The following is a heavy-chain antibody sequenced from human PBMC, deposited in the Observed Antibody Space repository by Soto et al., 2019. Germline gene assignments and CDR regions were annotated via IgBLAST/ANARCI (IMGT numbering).Heavy chain of an antibody. CDR1: GGTFSSYA. V-gene: IGHV1-69*13. D-gene: IGHD4-4*01. Sequence: SVKVSCKASGGTFSSYAISWVRQAPGQGLECMGGIIPIFGTANYAQKFQGRVTITADESTSTAYMELSSLRSEDTAVYYCARVTRNGVYYGMDVWGQGTTVTVSS. CDR3: ARVTRNGVYYGMDV. J-gene: IGHJ6*02. CDR2: IIPIFGTA.